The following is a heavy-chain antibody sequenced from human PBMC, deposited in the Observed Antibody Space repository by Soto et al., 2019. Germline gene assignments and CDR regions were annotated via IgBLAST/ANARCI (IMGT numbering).Heavy chain of an antibody. CDR2: IIPIFGTA. Sequence: QVQLVQSGAEVKKPGSSVKVSCKASGGTFSSYAISWVRQATGQGLEWMGGIIPIFGTANYAQKFQGRVTITAYESTSTAYMVLSSLRSEDTAVYYCVSHDCISTSCYYYYYCGMDVWGQGTKVTVSS. CDR3: VSHDCISTSCYYYYYCGMDV. V-gene: IGHV1-69*12. D-gene: IGHD2-2*01. J-gene: IGHJ6*02. CDR1: GGTFSSYA.